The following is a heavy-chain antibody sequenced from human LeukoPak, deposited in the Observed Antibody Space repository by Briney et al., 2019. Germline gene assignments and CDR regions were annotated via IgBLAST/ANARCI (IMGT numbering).Heavy chain of an antibody. CDR2: IYYSGST. V-gene: IGHV4-59*01. Sequence: SETLSLTCALYGGSFNDYYWSWIRQPPGKGLEWIGYIYYSGSTYYNPSLKSRVTISVDTSKDQFSLKLTSVTAADTAVYYCARAGGYSGYASNWGQGTLVTVSS. J-gene: IGHJ4*02. D-gene: IGHD5-12*01. CDR1: GGSFNDYY. CDR3: ARAGGYSGYASN.